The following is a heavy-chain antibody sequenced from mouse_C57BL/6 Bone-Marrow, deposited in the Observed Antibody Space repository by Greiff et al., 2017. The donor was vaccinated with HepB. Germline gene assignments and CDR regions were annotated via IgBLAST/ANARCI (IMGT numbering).Heavy chain of an antibody. CDR2: ISNGGGST. V-gene: IGHV5-12*01. Sequence: EVKVVESGGGLVQPGGSLKLSCAASGFTFSDYYMYWVRQTPEKRLEWVAYISNGGGSTYYPDTVKGRFTISRDNAKNTLYLQMSRLKSEDTAMYYCARHGPAWFAYWGQGTLVTVSA. J-gene: IGHJ3*01. CDR3: ARHGPAWFAY. CDR1: GFTFSDYY.